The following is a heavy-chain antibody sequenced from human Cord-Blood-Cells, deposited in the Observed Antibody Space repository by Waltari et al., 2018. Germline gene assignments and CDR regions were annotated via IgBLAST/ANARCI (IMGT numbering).Heavy chain of an antibody. CDR2: IYPGDSDT. J-gene: IGHJ3*02. CDR1: GYSFTSYW. Sequence: EVQLVQSGAEVKKPGESLKISCKGSGYSFTSYWIGWVRQMPGKGLEWMGIIYPGDSDTRYSPSFQGQVTISADKSISTAYLQWSSLKASDTAMYYCARRAYYDFWSGYYFAFDIWGQGTMVTVSS. V-gene: IGHV5-51*01. D-gene: IGHD3-3*01. CDR3: ARRAYYDFWSGYYFAFDI.